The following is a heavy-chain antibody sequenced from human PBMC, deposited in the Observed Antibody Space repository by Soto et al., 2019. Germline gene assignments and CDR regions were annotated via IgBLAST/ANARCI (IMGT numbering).Heavy chain of an antibody. D-gene: IGHD3-22*01. CDR2: IIPIFGTA. Sequence: QVQLGQSGAEVQKPGSSVKVSCKASGGTFSSYAISWVRQAPGQGLEWMGGIIPIFGTANYAQKFQGRVTITADESTSTAYMELSSLRSEATAVYYCASPVGYYDSSGYFADWGQGTLVTVS. CDR1: GGTFSSYA. CDR3: ASPVGYYDSSGYFAD. J-gene: IGHJ4*02. V-gene: IGHV1-69*01.